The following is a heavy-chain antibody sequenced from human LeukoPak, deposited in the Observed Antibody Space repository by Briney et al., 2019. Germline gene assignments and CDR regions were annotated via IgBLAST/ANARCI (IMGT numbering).Heavy chain of an antibody. D-gene: IGHD1-1*01. V-gene: IGHV4-59*08. J-gene: IGHJ3*02. CDR1: GGSISTHY. CDR2: IYCSGST. CDR3: ARPLGSKNAFDI. Sequence: SETLSLTCTVSGGSISTHYWTWIRQSPGKGLEWIGNIYCSGSTNYNPSLKSRVSISVDTSKNQFSLKLNSVTAADTAVYYCARPLGSKNAFDIWGQGTMVTVSS.